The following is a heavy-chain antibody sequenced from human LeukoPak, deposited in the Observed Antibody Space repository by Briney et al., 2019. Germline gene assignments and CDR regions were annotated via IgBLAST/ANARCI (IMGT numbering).Heavy chain of an antibody. J-gene: IGHJ4*02. CDR3: AKSATVGIKAPFDC. Sequence: GGSLRLSCAASGFSFSNYAMTWARQAPGKGLEWLSGISPGGGGTDYADSVKGRFTISRDNSKNTLSLQMSSLRAEDTAVYYCAKSATVGIKAPFDCWGQGALVTVSS. V-gene: IGHV3-23*01. CDR1: GFSFSNYA. CDR2: ISPGGGGT. D-gene: IGHD1-26*01.